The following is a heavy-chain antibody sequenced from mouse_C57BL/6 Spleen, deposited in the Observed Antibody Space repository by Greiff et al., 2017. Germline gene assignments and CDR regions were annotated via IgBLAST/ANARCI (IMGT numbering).Heavy chain of an antibody. CDR1: GFTFSSYA. CDR2: ISSGGDYI. J-gene: IGHJ3*01. CDR3: TRDRDYYGSTWFAD. Sequence: EVKVEESGEGLVKPGGSLKLSCAASGFTFSSYAMSWVRQTPEQRLEWVAYISSGGDYIYYADTVKGRVTMSRDNARNTLYLQMSSLKSEDTAVYYCTRDRDYYGSTWFADWGKGTLVTVSA. D-gene: IGHD1-1*01. V-gene: IGHV5-9-1*02.